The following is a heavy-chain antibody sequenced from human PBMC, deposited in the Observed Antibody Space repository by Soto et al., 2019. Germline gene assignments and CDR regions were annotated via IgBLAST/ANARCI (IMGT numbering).Heavy chain of an antibody. J-gene: IGHJ4*02. CDR1: GFTFSSYA. D-gene: IGHD3-3*01. CDR3: AREWSSARFDY. Sequence: GGSLRLSCAASGFTFSSYAMHWVRQAPGKGLEWVAVISYDGSNKYYADSVKGRFTISRDNSKNTLYLQMNSLRAEDTAVYYCAREWSSARFDYWGQGTLVTVSS. V-gene: IGHV3-30-3*01. CDR2: ISYDGSNK.